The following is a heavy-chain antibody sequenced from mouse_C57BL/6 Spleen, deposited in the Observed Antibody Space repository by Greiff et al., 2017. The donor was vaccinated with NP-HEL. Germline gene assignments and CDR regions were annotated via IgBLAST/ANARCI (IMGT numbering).Heavy chain of an antibody. V-gene: IGHV5-17*01. D-gene: IGHD2-4*01. Sequence: EVQGVESGGGLAKPGGSLKLSCAASGFTFSDYGMHWVRQAPEKGLEWVAYISSGSSTIYYVDTVKGRFTISRDNAKTTLCLLMTRLGSEDTAMYYCARRRVDYDYDGYFDVWGTGTTVTVSS. CDR3: ARRRVDYDYDGYFDV. CDR2: ISSGSSTI. J-gene: IGHJ1*03. CDR1: GFTFSDYG.